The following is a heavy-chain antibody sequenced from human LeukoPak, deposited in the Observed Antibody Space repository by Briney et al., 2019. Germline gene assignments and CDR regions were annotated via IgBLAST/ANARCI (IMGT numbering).Heavy chain of an antibody. V-gene: IGHV1-2*02. J-gene: IGHJ4*02. CDR1: GYTFTTYG. CDR3: AREISYCSGGSCSSDYFDY. CDR2: INPNSGGT. D-gene: IGHD2-15*01. Sequence: GASVKVSCKASGYTFTTYGISWVRQAPGQGLEWMGWINPNSGGTNYAQKFQGRVTMTRDTSISTAYMELSRLRSDDTAVYYCAREISYCSGGSCSSDYFDYWGQGTLVTVSS.